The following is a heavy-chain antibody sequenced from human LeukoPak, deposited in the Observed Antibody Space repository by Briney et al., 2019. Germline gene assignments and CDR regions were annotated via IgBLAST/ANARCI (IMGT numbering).Heavy chain of an antibody. V-gene: IGHV4-31*03. D-gene: IGHD3-10*01. CDR3: ARNARGGDFDY. CDR1: GGSISSGGYY. Sequence: SETLSLTCTVSGGSISSGGYYWSWIRQHPGKGLEWIGYIYYSGSTYYDPSLKSRVTISVDTSKNQFSLKLSSVTAADTAVYYCARNARGGDFDYWGQGTLVTVSS. J-gene: IGHJ4*02. CDR2: IYYSGST.